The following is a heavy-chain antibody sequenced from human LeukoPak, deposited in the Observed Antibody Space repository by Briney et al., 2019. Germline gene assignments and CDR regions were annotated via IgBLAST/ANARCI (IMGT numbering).Heavy chain of an antibody. CDR2: IYYSGST. V-gene: IGHV4-59*08. Sequence: SETLSLTCTVSGGSISSYYWSWIRQPPGKGLEWIGYIYYSGSTNYNPSLKSRVTISVDTSKNQFSLKLSSVTAADTAVYYCARLVGYDDAFDIWGQGTMVTVSS. CDR1: GGSISSYY. J-gene: IGHJ3*02. D-gene: IGHD2-2*01. CDR3: ARLVGYDDAFDI.